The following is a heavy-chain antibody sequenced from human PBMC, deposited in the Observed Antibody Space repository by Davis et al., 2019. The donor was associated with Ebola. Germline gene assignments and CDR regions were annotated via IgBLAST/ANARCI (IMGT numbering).Heavy chain of an antibody. CDR1: GFTFSSYA. CDR3: AKGGYLPAAIQGTSLKGVLFRKKDAFDI. D-gene: IGHD2-2*02. V-gene: IGHV3-23*01. J-gene: IGHJ3*02. CDR2: ISGSGGST. Sequence: GESLKISCAASGFTFSSYAMSWVRQAPGKGLEWVSAISGSGGSTYYADSVKGRFTISRDNSKNTLYLQMNSLRAEDTAVYYCAKGGYLPAAIQGTSLKGVLFRKKDAFDIWGQGTMVTVSS.